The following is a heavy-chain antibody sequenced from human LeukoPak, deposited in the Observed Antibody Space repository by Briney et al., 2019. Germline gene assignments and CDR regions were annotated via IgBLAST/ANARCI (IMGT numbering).Heavy chain of an antibody. CDR1: GYTFTSYY. Sequence: ASVKVSCKASGYTFTSYYMHWVRQAPGQGLEWMGIINPSGGSTSYAQKFQGRVTITADKSTSTAYMELSSLRSEDTAVYYCARGWGIVGATYFDYWGQGTLVTVSS. V-gene: IGHV1-46*01. D-gene: IGHD1-26*01. CDR2: INPSGGST. CDR3: ARGWGIVGATYFDY. J-gene: IGHJ4*02.